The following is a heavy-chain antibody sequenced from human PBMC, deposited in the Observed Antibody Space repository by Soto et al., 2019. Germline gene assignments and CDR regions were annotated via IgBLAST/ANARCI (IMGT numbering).Heavy chain of an antibody. CDR2: INPNSGGT. D-gene: IGHD2-2*01. Sequence: QVQLVQSGAEVKKPGASVKVSCKASGYTFTGYYMHWVRQAPGQGLEWMGWINPNSGGTNYAQKFQGWVTMTRDTSIGTAYMELSRLRSDDTAVYYCARVFFDFSSTSCYGQGAFDIWGQGTMVTVSS. CDR3: ARVFFDFSSTSCYGQGAFDI. J-gene: IGHJ3*02. V-gene: IGHV1-2*04. CDR1: GYTFTGYY.